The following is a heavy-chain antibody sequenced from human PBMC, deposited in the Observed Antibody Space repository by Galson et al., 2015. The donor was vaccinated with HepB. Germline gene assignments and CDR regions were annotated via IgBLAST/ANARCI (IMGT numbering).Heavy chain of an antibody. D-gene: IGHD6-19*01. CDR2: IYPGDSDT. CDR3: ARFQDSSGWNSWFDP. Sequence: QSGAEVKKPGESLKISCKGSGYSFTSYWIGWVRQMPGKGLEWMGIIYPGDSDTRYSPSFQGQVTISADKSISTAYLQWSSLKASDTAVYYCARFQDSSGWNSWFDPWGQGTLVTVSS. J-gene: IGHJ5*02. V-gene: IGHV5-51*03. CDR1: GYSFTSYW.